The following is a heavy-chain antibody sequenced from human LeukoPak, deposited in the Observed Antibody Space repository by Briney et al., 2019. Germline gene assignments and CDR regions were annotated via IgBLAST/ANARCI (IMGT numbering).Heavy chain of an antibody. CDR1: GYTFTGYY. Sequence: GASVKVSCKASGYTFTGYYMHWVRQAPGQGLEWMGIINPSGGSTSYAQKFQGRVTMTRDMSTSTVYMELSSLRSEDTAVYYCARAEPSPYSNPFFDYWGQGTLVTVSS. J-gene: IGHJ4*02. CDR2: INPSGGST. CDR3: ARAEPSPYSNPFFDY. D-gene: IGHD4-11*01. V-gene: IGHV1-46*01.